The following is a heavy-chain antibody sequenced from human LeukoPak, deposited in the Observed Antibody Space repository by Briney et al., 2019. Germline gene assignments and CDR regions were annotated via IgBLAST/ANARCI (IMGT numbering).Heavy chain of an antibody. CDR2: ISGSGGST. J-gene: IGHJ4*02. V-gene: IGHV3-23*01. CDR1: GFIFSTYA. Sequence: PGGSLRLSCAASGFIFSTYAMSWVRQAPGKGLEWLSSISGSGGSTYYADSVKGRFTISRDNSKNTLYLQMNSLRAEDTAIYYCVAFDYWGQGTLVTVSS. CDR3: VAFDY.